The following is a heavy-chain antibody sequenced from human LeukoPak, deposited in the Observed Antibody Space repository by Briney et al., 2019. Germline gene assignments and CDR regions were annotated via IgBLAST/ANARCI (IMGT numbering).Heavy chain of an antibody. J-gene: IGHJ4*02. V-gene: IGHV3-23*01. CDR1: GFTFSSYA. D-gene: IGHD6-19*01. CDR2: ISGSGGST. Sequence: GGSLRLSCAASGFTFSSYAMSWVRQAPGKGLEWVSAISGSGGSTYYADSVEGRFTISRDNSKNTLYLQMNSLRAEDTAVYYCAKSLYSSGWYLYDWGQGTLVTVSS. CDR3: AKSLYSSGWYLYD.